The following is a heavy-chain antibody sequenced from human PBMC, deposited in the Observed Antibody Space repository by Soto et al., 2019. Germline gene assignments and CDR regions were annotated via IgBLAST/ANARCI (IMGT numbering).Heavy chain of an antibody. CDR3: ARDYGDYVRFWYYGMDV. D-gene: IGHD4-17*01. J-gene: IGHJ6*02. Sequence: GESLKISCKGSGYSFTSYWISWVRRMPGKGLEWMGRIDPSDSYTNYSPSFQGHVTISADKSISTAYLQWSSLKASDTAMYYCARDYGDYVRFWYYGMDVWGQGTTVTVSS. CDR1: GYSFTSYW. CDR2: IDPSDSYT. V-gene: IGHV5-10-1*01.